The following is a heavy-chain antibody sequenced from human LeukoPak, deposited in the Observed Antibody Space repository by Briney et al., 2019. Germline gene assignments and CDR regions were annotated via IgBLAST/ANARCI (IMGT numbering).Heavy chain of an antibody. CDR1: GGSISSGGYY. Sequence: SETLSRTCTVSGGSISSGGYYWNWIRQHPGKGLEWIGYIYYSGSTYYNPSLKSRVTISIDTSKNQFSLKLSSVTAADTAVYYCARGGSWYGSLVYWGQGALVTVSS. D-gene: IGHD6-13*01. CDR3: ARGGSWYGSLVY. CDR2: IYYSGST. V-gene: IGHV4-31*03. J-gene: IGHJ4*02.